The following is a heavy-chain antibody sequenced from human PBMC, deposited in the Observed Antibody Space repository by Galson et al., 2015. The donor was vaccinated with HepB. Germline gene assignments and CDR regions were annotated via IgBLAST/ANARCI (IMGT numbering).Heavy chain of an antibody. J-gene: IGHJ3*02. D-gene: IGHD3-22*01. CDR1: GFTFSSYS. CDR3: ARDRKGPGDSSEFDPDAFDI. CDR2: ISSSSSYI. Sequence: SLRLSCAASGFTFSSYSMNWVRQAPGKGLEWVSSISSSSSYIYYADSVKGRFTISRDNAKNSLYLQMNSLRAEDTAVYYCARDRKGPGDSSEFDPDAFDIWGQGTMVTVSS. V-gene: IGHV3-21*01.